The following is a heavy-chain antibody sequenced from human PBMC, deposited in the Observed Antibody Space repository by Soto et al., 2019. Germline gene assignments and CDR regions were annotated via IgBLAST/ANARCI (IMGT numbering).Heavy chain of an antibody. Sequence: ASVKVSCKASGFTFTSSAVQWVRQARGQRLEWIGWIVVGSGNTNYAQKFQERVTITRDMSTSTAYMELSSLRSEDTAVYYCAAAYCGGDCYSSSGDFDIWGQGTMVTVSS. CDR1: GFTFTSSA. J-gene: IGHJ3*02. CDR3: AAAYCGGDCYSSSGDFDI. D-gene: IGHD2-21*02. CDR2: IVVGSGNT. V-gene: IGHV1-58*01.